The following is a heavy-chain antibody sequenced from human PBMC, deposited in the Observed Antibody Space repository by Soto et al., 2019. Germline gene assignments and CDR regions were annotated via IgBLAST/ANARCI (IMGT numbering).Heavy chain of an antibody. D-gene: IGHD3-3*01. Sequence: PGGSLRLSCAASGFTFSSYAMSWVRQAPGKGLEWVSGISVTGGGTYYADSVKGRFTISRDNSKNTLYLQMKSLRGEGTGVYYFAKYMSYDFCLDYWGQGTLVTVSS. J-gene: IGHJ4*02. CDR3: AKYMSYDFCLDY. V-gene: IGHV3-23*01. CDR2: ISVTGGGT. CDR1: GFTFSSYA.